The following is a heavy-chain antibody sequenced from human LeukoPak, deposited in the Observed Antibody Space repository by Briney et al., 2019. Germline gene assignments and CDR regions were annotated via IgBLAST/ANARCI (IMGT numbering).Heavy chain of an antibody. J-gene: IGHJ3*02. CDR1: GGSITNYY. D-gene: IGHD3-10*01. Sequence: SETLSLTCIVSGGSITNYYWSWIRQPPGKGLEWIGYIYYSGSTNCTPSLKSRVTISVDTSKNQFSVKLSSVTAADTAVYYCARQPDYYGSGTYYNNAFDIWGQGTMVTVSS. V-gene: IGHV4-59*08. CDR3: ARQPDYYGSGTYYNNAFDI. CDR2: IYYSGST.